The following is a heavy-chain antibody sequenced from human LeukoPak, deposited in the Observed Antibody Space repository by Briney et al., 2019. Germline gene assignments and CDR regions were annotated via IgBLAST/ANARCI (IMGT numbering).Heavy chain of an antibody. V-gene: IGHV3-30*18. J-gene: IGHJ3*02. Sequence: GRSLRLSCAASGFSFSNYDMHWVRQAPGKGLEWVAVISYDGSNKYYADSVKGRFTISRDNSKNTLFLQMNSLRAEDTAVYYCAKESTMSAGSFDIWGQGTVVTVSS. CDR3: AKESTMSAGSFDI. CDR2: ISYDGSNK. CDR1: GFSFSNYD. D-gene: IGHD5/OR15-5a*01.